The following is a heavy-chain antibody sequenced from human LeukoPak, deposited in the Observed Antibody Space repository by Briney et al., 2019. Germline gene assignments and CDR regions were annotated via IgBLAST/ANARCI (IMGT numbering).Heavy chain of an antibody. CDR1: GFTFSSYG. V-gene: IGHV3-23*01. CDR2: TSGSGGGP. CDR3: AKRGVVIRVILVGFHKEAYYFDS. D-gene: IGHD3-22*01. J-gene: IGHJ4*02. Sequence: PGRPLRLSCAASGFTFSSYGMHWVRQAPGKGLERVAGTSGSGGGPNYADSVKGRFTISRDNPKDTLFLQMNSLRAEDTAVYFCAKRGVVIRVILVGFHKEAYYFDSWGQGALVTVSS.